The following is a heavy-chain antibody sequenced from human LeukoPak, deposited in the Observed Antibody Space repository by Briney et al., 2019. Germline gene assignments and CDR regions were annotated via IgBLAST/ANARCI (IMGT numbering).Heavy chain of an antibody. CDR3: AKDGASGSLYDY. V-gene: IGHV3-33*06. CDR2: IWYDGSNK. J-gene: IGHJ4*02. D-gene: IGHD1-26*01. CDR1: GFTFSSYA. Sequence: GGSLRLSCAASGFTFSSYAMSWVRQAPGKGLEWVAIIWYDGSNKYYADSVKGRFTISRDNSKNTLYLQMNSLRAEDTAIYYCAKDGASGSLYDYWGQGTLVTVSS.